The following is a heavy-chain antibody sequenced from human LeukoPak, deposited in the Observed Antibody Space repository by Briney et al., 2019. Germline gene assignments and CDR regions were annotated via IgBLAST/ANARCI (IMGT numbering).Heavy chain of an antibody. Sequence: GGSLRLSCAASGFTFSSYAMPWVRQAPGKGLEWVAVISYDGSNKYYADSVKGRFTISRDNSKNTLYLQMNSLRAEDTAVYYCARDGYSGYDGVDYWGQGTLVTVSS. J-gene: IGHJ4*02. V-gene: IGHV3-30*04. D-gene: IGHD5-12*01. CDR1: GFTFSSYA. CDR2: ISYDGSNK. CDR3: ARDGYSGYDGVDY.